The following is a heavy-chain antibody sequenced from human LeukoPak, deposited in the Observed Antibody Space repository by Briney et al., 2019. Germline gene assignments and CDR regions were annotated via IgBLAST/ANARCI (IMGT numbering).Heavy chain of an antibody. CDR1: GFTFSNYM. J-gene: IGHJ4*02. V-gene: IGHV3-74*01. CDR3: LRDLNWSLDQ. D-gene: IGHD1-20*01. CDR2: IKSDGITI. Sequence: GSLRLSCVASGFTFSNYMMHWVRQAPGKGLVWVSRIKSDGITITYADSVKGRFTISRDNAKNTLYLQMDSLRAEDTAVYYCLRDLNWSLDQWGQGTLVTVSS.